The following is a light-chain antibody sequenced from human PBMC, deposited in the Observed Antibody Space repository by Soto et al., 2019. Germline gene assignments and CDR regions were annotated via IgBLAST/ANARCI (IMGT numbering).Light chain of an antibody. Sequence: EIVLTQFPGTLSLSPGERATLSCRASETIGYNYLAWYQQQPGLAPTLLIYGASTRAPGIPDRFSGSGSGTDFPLTISRLEPGDFAVYCCQQYDTSYTFGPGTKLEI. J-gene: IGKJ2*01. V-gene: IGKV3-20*01. CDR2: GAS. CDR1: ETIGYNY. CDR3: QQYDTSYT.